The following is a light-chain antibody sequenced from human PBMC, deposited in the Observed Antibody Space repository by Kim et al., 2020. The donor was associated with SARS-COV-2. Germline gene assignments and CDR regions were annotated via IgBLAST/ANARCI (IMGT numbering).Light chain of an antibody. CDR2: GKN. CDR1: SLRSYY. CDR3: NSRGSNDNVL. Sequence: VALGQTVRITCQGNSLRSYYATWYQPKPGQAPIVVIYGKNNRPSGIPDRFSGSSSGDTASLTITGTQAGDEADYYCNSRGSNDNVLFGGGTQLTVL. V-gene: IGLV3-19*01. J-gene: IGLJ2*01.